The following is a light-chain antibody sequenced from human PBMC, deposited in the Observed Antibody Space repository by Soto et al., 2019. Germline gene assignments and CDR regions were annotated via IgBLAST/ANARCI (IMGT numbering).Light chain of an antibody. J-gene: IGLJ1*01. Sequence: QSAPTQPASVSGSLGQSITITCTGTTSDVGGNNFVSWYQQHPGKTPKLLFYEVSNRPSGVSYRFSGSKSGNTASLTISGLQAEDEADYYCSSYTNINTRACVFGTGTKVTVL. CDR2: EVS. V-gene: IGLV2-14*01. CDR3: SSYTNINTRACV. CDR1: TSDVGGNNF.